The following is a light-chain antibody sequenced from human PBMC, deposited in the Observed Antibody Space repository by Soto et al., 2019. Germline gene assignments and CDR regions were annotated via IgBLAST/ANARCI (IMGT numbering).Light chain of an antibody. CDR1: QAIRTA. V-gene: IGKV1-6*01. J-gene: IGKJ1*01. Sequence: AIQLTQSQSSLSASVGDRVTITCRASQAIRTALGWYQQKPGKVPKLLIYAASTLQSGVPSRFSGSGSGTDFTLTISSLQPEDFATYYCLLDFRYFWAFGQGTKVDIK. CDR2: AAS. CDR3: LLDFRYFWA.